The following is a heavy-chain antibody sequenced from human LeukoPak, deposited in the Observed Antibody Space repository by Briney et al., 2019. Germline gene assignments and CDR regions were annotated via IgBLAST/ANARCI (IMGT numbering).Heavy chain of an antibody. CDR3: ARAEGSLVKYYFDY. D-gene: IGHD3-9*01. CDR2: IYTSGST. J-gene: IGHJ4*02. V-gene: IGHV4-4*07. Sequence: PSETLSLTCTVSGGSISSYYWSWIRQPAGKGLEWIGRIYTSGSTNYNPSPKSRVTMSVDTSKNQFSLKLSSVTAADTAVYYCARAEGSLVKYYFDYWGQGTLVTVSS. CDR1: GGSISSYY.